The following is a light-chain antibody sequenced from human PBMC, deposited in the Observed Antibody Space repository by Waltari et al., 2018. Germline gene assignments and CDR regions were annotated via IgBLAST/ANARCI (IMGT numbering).Light chain of an antibody. V-gene: IGKV3-11*01. Sequence: EHVLIQSQATLSLSLGERATLSCRASQSVSSYLAWYQQKPGQAPRLLIYDASNRATGIPARLSGSGSGTDFTLTISSLEPEDFAVYYCQQRSNWPPPTFGQGTRLEIK. CDR2: DAS. CDR1: QSVSSY. J-gene: IGKJ5*01. CDR3: QQRSNWPPPT.